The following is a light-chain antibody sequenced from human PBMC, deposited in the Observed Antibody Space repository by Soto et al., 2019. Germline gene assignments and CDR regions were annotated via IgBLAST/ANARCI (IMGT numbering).Light chain of an antibody. Sequence: QSALTQPASVSGSPGQSITISCTGTSSDVGNYNYVSWYQHHPGKAPKLMIYEVSYRPSGVSVRFSGSKSGNTASLIISGLQAEDEANYYCSSYTTSRTWVFGGGTKLTVL. CDR1: SSDVGNYNY. V-gene: IGLV2-14*01. CDR2: EVS. CDR3: SSYTTSRTWV. J-gene: IGLJ3*02.